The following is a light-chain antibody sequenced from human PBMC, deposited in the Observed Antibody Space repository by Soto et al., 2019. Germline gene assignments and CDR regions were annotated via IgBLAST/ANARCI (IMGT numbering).Light chain of an antibody. CDR1: QDISNY. V-gene: IGKV1-33*01. Sequence: DIQMTQSPSSLSASLGDRVTVTCQASQDISNYLNWFQQKPGKAPKLLIYDASELETGVPSRFSGSGSGTDFTFTISSLQPEDIATYYCQQYNTLPLTFGPGTKVDIK. CDR2: DAS. J-gene: IGKJ3*01. CDR3: QQYNTLPLT.